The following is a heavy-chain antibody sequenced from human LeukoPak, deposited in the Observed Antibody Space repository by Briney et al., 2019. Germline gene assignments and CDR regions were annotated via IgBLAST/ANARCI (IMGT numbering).Heavy chain of an antibody. CDR1: GGSMSNYY. J-gene: IGHJ6*02. V-gene: IGHV4-4*07. D-gene: IGHD2-2*01. Sequence: PSETLSPTCTVSGGSMSNYYWYWIRQPAGMGLEWIGRIHTSGSTNYNSSLKSRVIISVDTSKNQFSLKLSSVTAADTAVYYCARDCSSAGCYSPSLDVWGQGTTVTVSS. CDR3: ARDCSSAGCYSPSLDV. CDR2: IHTSGST.